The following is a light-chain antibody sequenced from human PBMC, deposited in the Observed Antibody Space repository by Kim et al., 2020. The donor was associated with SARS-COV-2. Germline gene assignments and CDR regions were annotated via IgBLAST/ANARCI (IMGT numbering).Light chain of an antibody. CDR2: SAS. Sequence: SASAGDRVTITCRASQAIGNCLVWYQQKPGNAPNLLIYSASTLQNGVPSRFSGSGSGTQFTLTITCLQSEDFATYYCQQCYGLPYTFGQGTKLEI. CDR1: QAIGNC. J-gene: IGKJ2*01. V-gene: IGKV1-8*01. CDR3: QQCYGLPYT.